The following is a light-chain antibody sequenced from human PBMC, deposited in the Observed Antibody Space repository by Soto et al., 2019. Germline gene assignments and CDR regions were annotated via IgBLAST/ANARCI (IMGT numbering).Light chain of an antibody. J-gene: IGKJ3*01. CDR1: HSVTTH. CDR3: QQYSASPRT. Sequence: EIVLTQSPDTLSLSPGERATLSCWASHSVTTHLAWFQQRPGQTPRLLIHSASTRAPGIPDRFSASGAGTDFTLTISRLEPEDSAVYYCQQYSASPRTFGPGTKVDI. CDR2: SAS. V-gene: IGKV3-20*01.